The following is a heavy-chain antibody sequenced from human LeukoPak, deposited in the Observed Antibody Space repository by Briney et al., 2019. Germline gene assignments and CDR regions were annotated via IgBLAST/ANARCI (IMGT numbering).Heavy chain of an antibody. CDR1: GFTFSSYG. D-gene: IGHD2-8*01. Sequence: GGSLRLSCAASGFTFSSYGMHWVRQAPGKGLEWVAVIWYDGSNKYYADSVKGRFTVSRDNSRNILYLQMNSLRAEDSAVYYCAAQSCMNGICYLDYWGQGTLVTVSS. V-gene: IGHV3-30*02. CDR2: IWYDGSNK. CDR3: AAQSCMNGICYLDY. J-gene: IGHJ4*02.